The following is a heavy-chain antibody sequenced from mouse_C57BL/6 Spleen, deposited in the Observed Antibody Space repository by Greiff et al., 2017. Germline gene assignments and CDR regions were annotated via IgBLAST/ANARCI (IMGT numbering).Heavy chain of an antibody. J-gene: IGHJ3*01. CDR2: ISYDGSN. D-gene: IGHD2-2*01. CDR3: ARGGPCYYGYDERAWFAY. CDR1: GYSITSGYF. Sequence: VQLKESGPGLVKPSQSLSLTCSVTGYSITSGYFWYWIRPFPGNNLEWMGYISYDGSNNYNPSLKNRITITPDTSKNQFFLKLNSVTTEDTATYDCARGGPCYYGYDERAWFAYWGQGTLVTVSA. V-gene: IGHV3-6*01.